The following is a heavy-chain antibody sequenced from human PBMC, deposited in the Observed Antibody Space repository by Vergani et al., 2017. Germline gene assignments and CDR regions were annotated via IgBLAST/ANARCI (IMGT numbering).Heavy chain of an antibody. Sequence: QVQLFESGGGVVQPGGSLRLSCAASGFTFSSYGMHWVRQAPGKGLEWVAFIRYDGSNKYYADSVKGRFTISRDNSKNTLYLQMNSLRAEDTAVYYCAKDLIYDSSGGFDYWGQGTLVTVSS. CDR1: GFTFSSYG. CDR3: AKDLIYDSSGGFDY. V-gene: IGHV3-30*02. CDR2: IRYDGSNK. J-gene: IGHJ4*02. D-gene: IGHD3-22*01.